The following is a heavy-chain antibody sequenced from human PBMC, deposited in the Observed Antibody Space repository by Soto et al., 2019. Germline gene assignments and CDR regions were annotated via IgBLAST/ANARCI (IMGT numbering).Heavy chain of an antibody. CDR3: ARTGGMDV. J-gene: IGHJ6*02. V-gene: IGHV4-34*01. CDR2: INHSGDT. Sequence: QVQLQQWGAGLLRPSETLSLTCAVYGGSFRDFYWSWLRQTPEKGLEWIGEINHSGDTKYNPSLESRVTISADTSKNQFSLKLNFVTPADTAVYYCARTGGMDVWGPGATVTVSS. CDR1: GGSFRDFY.